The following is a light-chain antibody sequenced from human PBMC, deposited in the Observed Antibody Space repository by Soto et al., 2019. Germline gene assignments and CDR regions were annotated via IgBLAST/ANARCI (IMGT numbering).Light chain of an antibody. J-gene: IGKJ1*01. V-gene: IGKV1-5*01. CDR1: QSISSW. Sequence: IHITHSPSTMSGSVGGRVTITCRASQSISSWLAWYQQKPGKAPKLLIYDASSLESGVPSRFSGSGSGTEFTLTICSLQTDDFSAYYCQQYHIYWPFGQGTKVDIK. CDR2: DAS. CDR3: QQYHIYWP.